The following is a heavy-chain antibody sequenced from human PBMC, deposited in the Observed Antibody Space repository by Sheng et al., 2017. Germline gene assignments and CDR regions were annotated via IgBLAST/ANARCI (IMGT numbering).Heavy chain of an antibody. D-gene: IGHD5-18*01. CDR1: GFTFSNTW. CDR3: ARDQSYSLNF. V-gene: IGHV3-74*01. Sequence: EVQLVESGGGLVQPGGSLRLSCAASGFTFSNTWMHWVRQVPGKGLVWVSYINSDGSTTTYADSVKGRFTISRDNAKNTVYLQMNSLRAEDTAVYYCARDQSYSLNFWGREPWSTVSS. J-gene: IGHJ4*02. CDR2: INSDGSTT.